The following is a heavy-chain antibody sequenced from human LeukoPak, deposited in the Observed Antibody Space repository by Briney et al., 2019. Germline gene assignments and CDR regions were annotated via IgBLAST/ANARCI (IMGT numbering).Heavy chain of an antibody. CDR1: GFTFSSYG. D-gene: IGHD3-22*01. Sequence: PGGSLRLSCAASGFTFSSYGMHWVRQAPGKGLEWVAVIWYDGRNKYYADSVKGRFTISRDNSKNTLYLQMNSLRAEDTAVYYCAKDAGLLLRIDYWGQGTLVTVSS. V-gene: IGHV3-33*06. CDR2: IWYDGRNK. CDR3: AKDAGLLLRIDY. J-gene: IGHJ4*02.